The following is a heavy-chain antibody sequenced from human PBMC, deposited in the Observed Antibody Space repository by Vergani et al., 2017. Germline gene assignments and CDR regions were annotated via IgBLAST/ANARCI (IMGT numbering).Heavy chain of an antibody. CDR1: GGTFNSYA. J-gene: IGHJ3*01. CDR2: IIPILCTA. V-gene: IGHV1-69*13. CDR3: AIERLEWELLRAFDV. Sequence: QVQLVQSGAEVKKPGSSVKVSCKDSGGTFNSYAISWVRQAPGQGLEWMGRIIPILCTANYAQKFQGRVTITADESTSTAYMELSSLRSEDTAVYYCAIERLEWELLRAFDVWSEGTMVTVSS. D-gene: IGHD1-26*01.